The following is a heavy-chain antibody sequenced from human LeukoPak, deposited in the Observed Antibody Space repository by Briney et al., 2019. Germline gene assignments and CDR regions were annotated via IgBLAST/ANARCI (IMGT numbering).Heavy chain of an antibody. J-gene: IGHJ4*02. CDR2: INHSGST. V-gene: IGHV4-34*01. Sequence: SVTLSLTCAVYGGSFSGYYWSWIRQPPGKGLEWIGEINHSGSTNYNPSLKSRVTISVDTSKNQFSLKLSSVTAADTAVYYCARGGGAVADSFDYWGQGTLVTVSS. CDR1: GGSFSGYY. CDR3: ARGGGAVADSFDY. D-gene: IGHD6-19*01.